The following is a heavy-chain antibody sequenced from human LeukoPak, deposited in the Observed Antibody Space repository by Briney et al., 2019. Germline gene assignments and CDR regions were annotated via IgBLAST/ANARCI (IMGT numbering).Heavy chain of an antibody. V-gene: IGHV3-23*01. CDR3: ARQYYDIWSGYYTADYYFDY. J-gene: IGHJ4*02. D-gene: IGHD3-3*01. CDR1: GFTFSSYA. Sequence: AGGSLRLSCAASGFTFSSYAMSWVRQAPGKGLEWVSAISGSGGSTYYADSVRGRFTISRDNAKNSLYLQVNSLRAEDTAVYYCARQYYDIWSGYYTADYYFDYWGQGTLVTVSS. CDR2: ISGSGGST.